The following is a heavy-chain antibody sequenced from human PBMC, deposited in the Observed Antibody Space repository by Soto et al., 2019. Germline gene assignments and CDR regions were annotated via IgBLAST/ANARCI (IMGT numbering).Heavy chain of an antibody. J-gene: IGHJ4*02. V-gene: IGHV3-72*01. CDR2: TRNKANSHTT. CDR3: ARATTVTDY. Sequence: EVQLVESGGVLVQPGGSLRLSCAASGFTFSDHYMDWVRQAPGKGREWVGRTRNKANSHTTEYAASVKGRFTISRDDSKNSLYLQMNSLKVEDTAVYYCARATTVTDYWGQGALVTVSS. CDR1: GFTFSDHY. D-gene: IGHD4-17*01.